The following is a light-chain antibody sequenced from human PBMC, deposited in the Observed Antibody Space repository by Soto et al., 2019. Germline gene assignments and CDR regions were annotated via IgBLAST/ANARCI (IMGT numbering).Light chain of an antibody. CDR3: CSYAGSYTDV. CDR2: DVS. CDR1: SSDVGGYNC. V-gene: IGLV2-11*01. Sequence: QSALTQPRSVSGSPGQSVTISCTGTSSDVGGYNCVSWYQQHPGKAPKLMIYDVSKRPSGVPDRFSCSKSGNTASLTISGLHAEEEADYYCCSYAGSYTDVFGTGTKVTVL. J-gene: IGLJ1*01.